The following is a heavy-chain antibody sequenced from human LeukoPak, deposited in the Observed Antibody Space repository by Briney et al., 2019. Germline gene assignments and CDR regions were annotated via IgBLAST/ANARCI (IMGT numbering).Heavy chain of an antibody. V-gene: IGHV3-23*01. Sequence: GASLRLSCAPSGVTFSIYAMSWVRQAPGKGLEWVSAISGSGGSTYYADSVKGRFTISRDNSKNPLYLQMNSLRAEDKAVYYCAKGVGPDRTWGDYWGQGTLVTVSS. CDR3: AKGVGPDRTWGDY. CDR1: GVTFSIYA. CDR2: ISGSGGST. D-gene: IGHD7-27*01. J-gene: IGHJ4*02.